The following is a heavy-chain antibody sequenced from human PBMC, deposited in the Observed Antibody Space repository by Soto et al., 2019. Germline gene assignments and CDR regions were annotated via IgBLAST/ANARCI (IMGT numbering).Heavy chain of an antibody. CDR2: ISGGSGDST. J-gene: IGHJ4*02. CDR3: AKNQPSWATRAAFDY. Sequence: LRLSCAASGFTFSNYAMNWVRQAPGKGLEWVSGISGGSGDSTFYADSVKGRFTISRDNSKNTLHLQMNSLRTEDTAVYYCAKNQPSWATRAAFDYWGQGTLVTVS. V-gene: IGHV3-23*01. D-gene: IGHD2-2*01. CDR1: GFTFSNYA.